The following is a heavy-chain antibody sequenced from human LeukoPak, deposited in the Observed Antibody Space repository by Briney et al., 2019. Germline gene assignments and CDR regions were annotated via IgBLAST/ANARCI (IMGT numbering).Heavy chain of an antibody. CDR2: IYYSGST. V-gene: IGHV4-61*08. D-gene: IGHD3-22*01. Sequence: SETLSLTCAVSGGSINNDDYSWSWIRQPPGKGLEWIGYIYYSGSTNYNPSLKSRVTISVDTSKNQFSLKLSSVTAADTAVYYCRGYYYDSSGYYYDDYWGQGTLVTVSS. CDR1: GGSINNDDYS. CDR3: RGYYYDSSGYYYDDY. J-gene: IGHJ4*02.